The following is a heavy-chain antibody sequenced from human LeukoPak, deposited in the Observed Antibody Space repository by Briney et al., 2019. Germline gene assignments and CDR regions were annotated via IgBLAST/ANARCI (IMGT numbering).Heavy chain of an antibody. CDR2: IY. CDR3: AIGLSGGDWGDVFDI. D-gene: IGHD3/OR15-3a*01. CDR1: GYSFTSYW. J-gene: IGHJ3*02. V-gene: IGHV5-51*01. Sequence: GESLKISCTGSGYSFTSYWIGWVRQMPGKGLEWMGTIYSPSFQGQVTISADKSISTAYLQGSSLKASDTAMYYCAIGLSGGDWGDVFDIWGQGTMVTVSS.